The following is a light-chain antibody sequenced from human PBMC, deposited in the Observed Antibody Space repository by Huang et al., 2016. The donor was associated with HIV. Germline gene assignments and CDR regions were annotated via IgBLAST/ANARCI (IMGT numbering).Light chain of an antibody. Sequence: DIQMTQSPSSLSASIGDRVTITCQASQDISNYLNWYQNKPGKAPKLLLYDATNSEAGVPSRFSGSGSGTDFTLTISRLQPEDFATYYCQQFDNVPYSFGQGTRLEIK. CDR3: QQFDNVPYS. V-gene: IGKV1-33*01. CDR2: DAT. J-gene: IGKJ2*03. CDR1: QDISNY.